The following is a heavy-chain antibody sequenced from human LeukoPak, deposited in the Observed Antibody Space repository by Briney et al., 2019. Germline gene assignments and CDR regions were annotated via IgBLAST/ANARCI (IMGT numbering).Heavy chain of an antibody. V-gene: IGHV3-11*06. D-gene: IGHD3-9*01. CDR2: ISSSSSYI. CDR1: GFTFSDYY. Sequence: GGSLRLSCAASGFTFSDYYMSWIRQAPGKGLEWVSSISSSSSYIYYADSVKGRFTISRDNAKNSLYLQMNSLRAEDTAVYYCARDGRGGDYDILTGYSLPSTYFDYWGQGTLVTVSS. J-gene: IGHJ4*02. CDR3: ARDGRGGDYDILTGYSLPSTYFDY.